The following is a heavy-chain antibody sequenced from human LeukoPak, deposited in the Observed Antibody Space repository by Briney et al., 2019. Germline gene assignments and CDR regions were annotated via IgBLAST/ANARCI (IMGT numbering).Heavy chain of an antibody. CDR3: AKDYDYVQLSYRNNWFDP. D-gene: IGHD3-16*02. CDR1: GFTFSSYA. CDR2: ISGRGGST. J-gene: IGHJ5*02. V-gene: IGHV3-23*01. Sequence: GGSLRLPCAASGFTFSSYAMSWVRQAPGKGLEWVSAISGRGGSTYYADSVKGRFTISRDNSKNTLYLQMNSLRAEDTAVYYCAKDYDYVQLSYRNNWFDPWGQGTLVTVSS.